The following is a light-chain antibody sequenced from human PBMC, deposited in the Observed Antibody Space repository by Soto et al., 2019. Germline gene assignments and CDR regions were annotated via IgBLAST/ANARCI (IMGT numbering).Light chain of an antibody. J-gene: IGKJ5*01. Sequence: EIVLTQSPGTLSLSPGERATLSCRASQSLSSSYLAWYQQKPGQAPRLLIYDASSRATGIPDRFSGSGSGTDFTLTINRLEPEDFAVYYCQQYGSSPPITFGQGTRLEIK. CDR3: QQYGSSPPIT. CDR1: QSLSSSY. CDR2: DAS. V-gene: IGKV3-20*01.